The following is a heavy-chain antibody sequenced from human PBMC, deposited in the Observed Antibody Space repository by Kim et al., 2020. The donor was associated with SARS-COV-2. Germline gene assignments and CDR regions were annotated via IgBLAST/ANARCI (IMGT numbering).Heavy chain of an antibody. CDR2: IKQDGSEK. CDR1: GFTFSSYW. J-gene: IGHJ6*02. CDR3: ARALEYYDILTGYFPYGMDV. Sequence: GGSLRLSCAASGFTFSSYWMSWVRQAPGKGLEWVANIKQDGSEKYYVDSVKGRFTISRDNAKNSLYLQMNSLRAEDTAVYYCARALEYYDILTGYFPYGMDVWGQGTTVTVSS. V-gene: IGHV3-7*01. D-gene: IGHD3-9*01.